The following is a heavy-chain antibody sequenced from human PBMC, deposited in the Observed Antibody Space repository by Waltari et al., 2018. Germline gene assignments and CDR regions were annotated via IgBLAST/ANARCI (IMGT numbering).Heavy chain of an antibody. CDR3: ARSVVIAIIHYYYYGMDV. CDR1: GGTFSSYA. CDR2: IIPIFGTA. D-gene: IGHD2-21*01. J-gene: IGHJ6*02. Sequence: SVKVSCKASGGTFSSYAISWVRQAPGQGLEWMGGIIPIFGTANYAQKFQGRVTITADESTSTAYMELSSLRSEDTAVYYCARSVVIAIIHYYYYGMDVWGQGTTVTVSS. V-gene: IGHV1-69*13.